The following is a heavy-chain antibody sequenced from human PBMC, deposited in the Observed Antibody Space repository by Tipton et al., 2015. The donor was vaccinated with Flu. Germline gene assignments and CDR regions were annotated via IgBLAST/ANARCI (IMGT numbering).Heavy chain of an antibody. D-gene: IGHD6-19*01. CDR2: VIPILGIT. J-gene: IGHJ4*02. CDR1: GTTFNDYA. V-gene: IGHV1-69*09. Sequence: QLVQSGAEVKKPGSSVKVSCEASGTTFNDYAISWVRQAPGHGLEWMGRVIPILGITHYAEKFQGRVTITAAISASLAHMELTSLRSEDTAVYYCAVGSGRAWYSPGDSWGQGTLVTVSS. CDR3: AVGSGRAWYSPGDS.